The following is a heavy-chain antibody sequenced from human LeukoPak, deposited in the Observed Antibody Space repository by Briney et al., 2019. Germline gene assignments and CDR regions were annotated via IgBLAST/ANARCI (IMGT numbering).Heavy chain of an antibody. Sequence: ASVKVSCKASGGTFSSYAISWVRQAPGQGLEWMGRIIPIFGTANYAQKFQGRVTITTDESTSTAYMELSSLRSEDTAVYYCAKGGVPADNNWFDPWGQGTLVTVSS. D-gene: IGHD2-2*01. CDR3: AKGGVPADNNWFDP. V-gene: IGHV1-69*05. CDR2: IIPIFGTA. CDR1: GGTFSSYA. J-gene: IGHJ5*02.